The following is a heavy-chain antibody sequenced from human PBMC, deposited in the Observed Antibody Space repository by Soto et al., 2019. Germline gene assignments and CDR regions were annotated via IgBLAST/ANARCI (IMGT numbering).Heavy chain of an antibody. D-gene: IGHD4-17*01. V-gene: IGHV4-30-4*01. CDR2: IYYSGST. CDR1: GGSISSGDYY. CDR3: ARGFVSGDYGDYLDY. Sequence: QVQLQESGPGLVKPSQTLSLTCTVSGGSISSGDYYWSWIRQPPGKGLEWIGYIYYSGSTHYNPSLKSRVTISVDTSKNHFSLKLSSVTAADTAVYYCARGFVSGDYGDYLDYWGQGTLVTVSS. J-gene: IGHJ4*02.